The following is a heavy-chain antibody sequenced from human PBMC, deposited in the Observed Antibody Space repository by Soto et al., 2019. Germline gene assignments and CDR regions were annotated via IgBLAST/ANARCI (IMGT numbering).Heavy chain of an antibody. CDR1: GYSFTSYW. Sequence: PGESLKISCKGSGYSFTSYWVGWVRQMPGKGLEWMGIVYPGDSDTRYSPSFQGQVTISADKSISTAYLQWSSLKASDTAMYYCARTSAAGKYYYGMDVWGQGTTVTVSS. D-gene: IGHD6-13*01. V-gene: IGHV5-51*01. CDR2: VYPGDSDT. CDR3: ARTSAAGKYYYGMDV. J-gene: IGHJ6*02.